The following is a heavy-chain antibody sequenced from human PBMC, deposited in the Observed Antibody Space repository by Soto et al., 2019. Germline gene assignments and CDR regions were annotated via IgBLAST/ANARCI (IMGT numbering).Heavy chain of an antibody. V-gene: IGHV3-73*01. CDR3: TPSNWFDP. CDR2: IRSKANSYAT. J-gene: IGHJ5*02. Sequence: EVQLVESGGGLVQPGGSLKLSCAASGFTFSGSAMHWVRQASGKGLEWVGRIRSKANSYATAYAASVKGRFTISRDDSKNTAYLQMNSLKTEDTAVYYCTPSNWFDPWGQGTLVTVSS. CDR1: GFTFSGSA.